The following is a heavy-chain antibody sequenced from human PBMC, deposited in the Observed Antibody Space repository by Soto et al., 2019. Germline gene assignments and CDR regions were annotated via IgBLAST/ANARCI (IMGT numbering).Heavy chain of an antibody. CDR1: GYSFTDYK. D-gene: IGHD4-17*01. Sequence: QGQLLQSGAEVKKPGASVKVSCKTSGYSFTDYKLHWVRQAPGQGLEWMGWVDPNGGGSNSAQKFKGSVTMTWDTSITTDYLDLTRLTTNDTATYFCATWVDYGDFEGFDFWGQGTLVTVSS. J-gene: IGHJ4*02. CDR3: ATWVDYGDFEGFDF. CDR2: VDPNGGGS. V-gene: IGHV1-2*04.